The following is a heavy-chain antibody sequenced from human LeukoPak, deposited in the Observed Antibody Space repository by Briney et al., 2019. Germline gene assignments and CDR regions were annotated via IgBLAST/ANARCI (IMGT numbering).Heavy chain of an antibody. CDR1: GYTFTSYY. CDR2: INPSGATT. V-gene: IGHV1-46*03. D-gene: IGHD4-23*01. Sequence: GASVKVSCKASGYTFTSYYIHWVRQAPGQGLEWMGMINPSGATTTYAQNFQGRVTMTRDTSTRTAYMELSSLRSDDTAIYYCARAVGEYGGNYFAPWGQGTLVTVSS. CDR3: ARAVGEYGGNYFAP. J-gene: IGHJ5*02.